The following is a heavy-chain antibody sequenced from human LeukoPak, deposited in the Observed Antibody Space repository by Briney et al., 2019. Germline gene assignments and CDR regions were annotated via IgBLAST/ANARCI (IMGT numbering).Heavy chain of an antibody. Sequence: GGSLRLSCAASGFTFSSYSMNWVRQAPGKGLEWVSSISSSSYIYYADSVKGRFTISRDNAKNSLYLQMNSLRAEDTAVYYCAREAYYYDSSAHPPRRAFDIWGQGTMVTVSS. CDR2: ISSSSYI. J-gene: IGHJ3*02. V-gene: IGHV3-21*04. CDR3: AREAYYYDSSAHPPRRAFDI. CDR1: GFTFSSYS. D-gene: IGHD3-22*01.